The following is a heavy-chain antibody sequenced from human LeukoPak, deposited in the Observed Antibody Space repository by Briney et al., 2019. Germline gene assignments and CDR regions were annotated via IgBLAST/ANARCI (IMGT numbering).Heavy chain of an antibody. CDR2: IYYSGST. Sequence: PSETLSLTCTVSGGSISSYYWSWMGQPPGEGLEWSGYIYYSGSTNYNPSLKTRVTISVDTSKSQFSLKLSSVSAADTAVYSCARATSWVGMDVWGQGTTVTVSS. CDR1: GGSISSYY. CDR3: ARATSWVGMDV. V-gene: IGHV4-59*01. D-gene: IGHD6-13*01. J-gene: IGHJ6*02.